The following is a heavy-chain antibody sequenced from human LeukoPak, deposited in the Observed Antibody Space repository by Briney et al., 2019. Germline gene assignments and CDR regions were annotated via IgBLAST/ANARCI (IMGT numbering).Heavy chain of an antibody. V-gene: IGHV4-4*08. CDR3: ARHSARGYNYIDF. CDR1: GGSVKTYY. J-gene: IGHJ4*02. D-gene: IGHD5-24*01. CDR2: IHATGST. Sequence: SETLSLTCAVSGGSVKTYYLSWIRQSPERGLQWIGFIHATGSTNTFPSLKSRVTISLDTSTNQFSLRLKSVTAADTAVYYCARHSARGYNYIDFWGRGTLVTVSS.